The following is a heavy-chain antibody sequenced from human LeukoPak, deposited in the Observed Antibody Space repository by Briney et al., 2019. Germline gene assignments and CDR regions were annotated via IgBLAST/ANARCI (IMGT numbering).Heavy chain of an antibody. CDR1: GASISSHY. CDR3: ARDVFFRAHNWFDP. CDR2: IYNTGSA. D-gene: IGHD2/OR15-2a*01. V-gene: IGHV4-4*07. Sequence: PSETRSLTCNVSGASISSHYWNWIRQPAGKELEWTGRIYNTGSANYNPSLKTRVTMSLDTSRNQISLKLTSVSAADTAVYYGARDVFFRAHNWFDPWGRGTLVTVSS. J-gene: IGHJ5*02.